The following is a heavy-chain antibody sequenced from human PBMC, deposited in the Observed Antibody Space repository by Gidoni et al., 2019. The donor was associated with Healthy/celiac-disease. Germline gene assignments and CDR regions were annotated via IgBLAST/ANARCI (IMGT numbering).Heavy chain of an antibody. CDR3: TRDRYYYGMDV. J-gene: IGHJ6*02. Sequence: EVQLVESGGGLVQPGRSLRLSCTASGFTVGDYAMSWVRQAPGKGLEWVGFIRSKAYGGTTEYAASVKGRFTISRDDSKSIAYLQMNSLKTEDTAVYYCTRDRYYYGMDVWGQGTTVTVSS. CDR1: GFTVGDYA. V-gene: IGHV3-49*04. CDR2: IRSKAYGGTT.